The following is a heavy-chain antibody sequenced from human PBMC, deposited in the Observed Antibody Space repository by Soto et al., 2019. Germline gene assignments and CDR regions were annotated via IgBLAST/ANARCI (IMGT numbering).Heavy chain of an antibody. Sequence: EVQLLDSGGALVQSGGSLRLSCAASGFTFSSYAMSWVRQTPEKGLEWVSAISGTGGGGGTYHADSVKGRFSISRDDSKNTLYLQLNGLRAEDTAVYYCARVANTNSLHYYSYGIDVWGQGTTVTVS. CDR3: ARVANTNSLHYYSYGIDV. CDR1: GFTFSSYA. J-gene: IGHJ6*02. D-gene: IGHD1-1*01. CDR2: ISGTGGGGGT. V-gene: IGHV3-23*01.